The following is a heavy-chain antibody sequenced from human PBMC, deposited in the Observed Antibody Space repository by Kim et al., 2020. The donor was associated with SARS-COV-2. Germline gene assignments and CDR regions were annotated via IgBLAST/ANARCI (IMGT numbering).Heavy chain of an antibody. Sequence: SETLSLTCAVYGGSFSGYYWSWIRQPPGKGLEWIGEINHSGSTNYNPSLKSRVTISVDTSKNQFSLKLSSVTAADTAVYYCARAANKAVEIVGATGNFD. V-gene: IGHV4-34*01. CDR3: ARAANKAVEIVGATGNFD. CDR2: INHSGST. CDR1: GGSFSGYY. D-gene: IGHD1-26*01. J-gene: IGHJ4*01.